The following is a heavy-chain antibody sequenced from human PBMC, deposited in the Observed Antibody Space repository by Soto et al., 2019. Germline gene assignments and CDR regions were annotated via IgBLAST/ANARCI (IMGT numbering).Heavy chain of an antibody. V-gene: IGHV3-23*01. CDR2: ISGSGDST. CDR1: GFTFSSYA. CDR3: AKRAYGSDFDY. J-gene: IGHJ4*02. D-gene: IGHD3-10*01. Sequence: EVQLLESGGGLGQPGGSLRLSCAASGFTFSSYAMNWVRQAPGKGLEWVSVISGSGDSTYYADSVKGRFTISRDNSKNTLYLQMNSLRAEDTAVYYCAKRAYGSDFDYWGQGTLVTVSS.